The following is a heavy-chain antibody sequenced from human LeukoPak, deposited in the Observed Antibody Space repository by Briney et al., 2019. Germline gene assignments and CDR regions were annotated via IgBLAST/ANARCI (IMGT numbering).Heavy chain of an antibody. CDR2: INTKGAST. J-gene: IGHJ5*02. Sequence: ASVKVSCKASGYAFSDYYIHWVRQSPGQGLEWMGWINTKGASTKYAQKFQGRVTMTRDTSINTVYMELSRLTSDDTAIYYCARDAEYGSGSMWLLDPWGQGTQFTVSS. CDR1: GYAFSDYY. CDR3: ARDAEYGSGSMWLLDP. D-gene: IGHD3-10*01. V-gene: IGHV1-2*02.